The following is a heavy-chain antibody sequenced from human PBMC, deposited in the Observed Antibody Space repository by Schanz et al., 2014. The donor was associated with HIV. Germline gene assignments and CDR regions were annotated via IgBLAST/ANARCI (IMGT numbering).Heavy chain of an antibody. CDR2: IIPIFGKT. D-gene: IGHD2-2*01. J-gene: IGHJ6*02. Sequence: QVQLVQSGAEVEKPGSSVKVSCKASGGTFSSYAISWVRQAPGQGLEWMGGIIPIFGKTNYAQKFQVRVTFTADKFTGTAYMELSSLRSEDTAVYYCARGVPVVDLLDYHGLDAWGQGTTVTVSS. CDR3: ARGVPVVDLLDYHGLDA. V-gene: IGHV1-69*14. CDR1: GGTFSSYA.